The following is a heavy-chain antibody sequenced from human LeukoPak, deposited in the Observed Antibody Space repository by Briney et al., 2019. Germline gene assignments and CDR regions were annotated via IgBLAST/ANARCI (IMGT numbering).Heavy chain of an antibody. CDR3: ARDDLGYCSGGSCYTSGNWFDP. J-gene: IGHJ5*02. CDR2: INPNSGGT. D-gene: IGHD2-15*01. V-gene: IGHV1-2*06. CDR1: GYTFTGYH. Sequence: ASVKVSCKASGYTFTGYHMHWVRQAPGQGLEWMGRINPNSGGTNYAQKFQGRVTMTRDTSISTAYMELSRLRSDDTAVYYCARDDLGYCSGGSCYTSGNWFDPWGQGTLVTVSS.